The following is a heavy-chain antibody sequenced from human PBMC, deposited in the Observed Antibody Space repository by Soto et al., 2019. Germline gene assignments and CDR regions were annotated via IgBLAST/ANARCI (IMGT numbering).Heavy chain of an antibody. CDR2: INAGNGNT. V-gene: IGHV1-18*01. D-gene: IGHD5-12*01. Sequence: GASVKVSCKASGGTFSSYAIGWVRQAPGQRLEWMGWINAGNGNTKYSQKFQGRVTMTTDTSTTTAYMELRSLRSDDTAVYYCARAPRDGYNYVLPWGQGTLVTVSS. J-gene: IGHJ4*02. CDR1: GGTFSSYA. CDR3: ARAPRDGYNYVLP.